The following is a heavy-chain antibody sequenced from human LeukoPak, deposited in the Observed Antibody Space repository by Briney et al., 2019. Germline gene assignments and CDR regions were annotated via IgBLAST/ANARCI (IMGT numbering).Heavy chain of an antibody. V-gene: IGHV3-23*01. CDR1: GFTFSSYW. CDR2: ISGSGGST. J-gene: IGHJ4*02. CDR3: ANQDSSGWYYFDY. D-gene: IGHD6-19*01. Sequence: GGSLRLSCAASGFTFSSYWMSWVRQAPGKGLEWVSAISGSGGSTYYADSVKGRFTISRDNSKNTLYLQMNSLRAEDTAVYYCANQDSSGWYYFDYWGQGTLVTVSS.